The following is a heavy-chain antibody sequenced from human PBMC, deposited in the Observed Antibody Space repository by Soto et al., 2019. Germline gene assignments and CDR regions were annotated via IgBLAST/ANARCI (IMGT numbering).Heavy chain of an antibody. V-gene: IGHV2-5*02. CDR2: IYWDDDK. J-gene: IGHJ4*02. Sequence: QITLKESGPTRVRPTQTLALTCTFSGFSLTTSGVGVGWIRKTPGKALEWLAVIYWDDDKRYSPSLKSRLTSTQDTPKNQVVLTMADMDPVDTATYFGAHRGYMYGNWDHGYFDYWGQGTLVTVSS. CDR1: GFSLTTSGVG. D-gene: IGHD5-18*01. CDR3: AHRGYMYGNWDHGYFDY.